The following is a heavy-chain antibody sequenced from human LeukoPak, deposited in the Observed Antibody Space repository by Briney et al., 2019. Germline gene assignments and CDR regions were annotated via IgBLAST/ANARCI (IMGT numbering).Heavy chain of an antibody. CDR2: ISTYNGNT. Sequence: GASVKVSCKASGYIFTNFGISWVRQAPGQGLEWMGWISTYNGNTKYAQRFQGRVTMTTDTSTSTAYMDLRSLRSDDAAVYYCARGRDTATVPGGADSWGQGTLVTVSS. D-gene: IGHD5-18*01. J-gene: IGHJ4*02. V-gene: IGHV1-18*01. CDR1: GYIFTNFG. CDR3: ARGRDTATVPGGADS.